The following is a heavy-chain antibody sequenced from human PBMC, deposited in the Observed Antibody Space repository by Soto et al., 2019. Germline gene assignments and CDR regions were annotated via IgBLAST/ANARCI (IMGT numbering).Heavy chain of an antibody. J-gene: IGHJ6*03. V-gene: IGHV1-46*01. CDR2: INPSGGNT. D-gene: IGHD6-19*01. CDR3: ARVYNSGWYGNYYYYMDV. Sequence: ASVKVSCKASGYTFTSYYMHWVRQAPGQGLEWMGIINPSGGNTNYAQKLQGRVTMTTDTSTSTAYMELRSLRSDDTAVYYCARVYNSGWYGNYYYYMDVWGKGTTVTVSS. CDR1: GYTFTSYY.